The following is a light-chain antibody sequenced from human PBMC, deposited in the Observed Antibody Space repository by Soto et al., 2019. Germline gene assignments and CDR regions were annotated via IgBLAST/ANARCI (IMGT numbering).Light chain of an antibody. J-gene: IGLJ1*01. Sequence: QSALTQPASVSGSPGQPITISCSGTSSDVGNYNVVSWYQQHPGKAPKLMIYEVSKRPPGVSNRFSGSKSGNTASLTISGLQAEDEADYYCCSYAGSGSSGYVFGTGTKVTVL. CDR3: CSYAGSGSSGYV. CDR1: SSDVGNYNV. CDR2: EVS. V-gene: IGLV2-23*02.